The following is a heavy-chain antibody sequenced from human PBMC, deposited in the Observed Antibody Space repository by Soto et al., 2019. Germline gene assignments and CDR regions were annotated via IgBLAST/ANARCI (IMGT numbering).Heavy chain of an antibody. V-gene: IGHV3-30*18. CDR1: GFTFSSYG. J-gene: IGHJ6*02. D-gene: IGHD3-3*01. CDR2: ISYDGSNK. Sequence: QVPLVESGGGVVQPGRSLRLSCAASGFTFSSYGMHWVRQAPGKGLEWVAVISYDGSNKYYADSVKGRFTISRDNSKNTLYLQMNSLRAEDTAVYYCAKAEGDFGFLGYYYGMDVWGQGTTVTVSS. CDR3: AKAEGDFGFLGYYYGMDV.